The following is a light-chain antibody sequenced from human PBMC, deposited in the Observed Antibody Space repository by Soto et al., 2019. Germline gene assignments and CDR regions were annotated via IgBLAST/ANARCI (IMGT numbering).Light chain of an antibody. CDR3: SSYRSSSTWV. J-gene: IGLJ3*02. V-gene: IGLV2-14*01. Sequence: QSALTQPASVSASPGQSISISCTGTSSDVGAYNHVSWYQQHPGKAPKVIISEVNNRPSGISDRFSGSKSGNTASLTISGLQAEDEADYYCSSYRSSSTWVFGGGTKVTVL. CDR1: SSDVGAYNH. CDR2: EVN.